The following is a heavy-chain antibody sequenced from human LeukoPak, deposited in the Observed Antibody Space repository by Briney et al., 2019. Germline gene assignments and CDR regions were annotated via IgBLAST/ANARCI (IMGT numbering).Heavy chain of an antibody. CDR2: ISSSSSTI. CDR1: GFTFSSYS. Sequence: PGGSLRLSCAASGFTFSSYSMNWVRQAPGKGLEWVSYISSSSSTIYYADSVKGRFTISRDNAKNSLYLQMNSLRAEDTAVYYCARGMRGFMGVRNWFDPWGQGTLVTVSS. J-gene: IGHJ5*02. D-gene: IGHD3-16*01. CDR3: ARGMRGFMGVRNWFDP. V-gene: IGHV3-48*01.